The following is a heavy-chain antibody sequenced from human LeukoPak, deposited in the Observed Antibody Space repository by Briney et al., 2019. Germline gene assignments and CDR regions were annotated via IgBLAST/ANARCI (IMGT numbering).Heavy chain of an antibody. CDR3: ARRESSSLAPLVDY. J-gene: IGHJ4*02. CDR2: ISYDGSDK. CDR1: GFTFSSYG. V-gene: IGHV3-30*03. D-gene: IGHD6-6*01. Sequence: GGSLRLSCAASGFTFSSYGMHWVRQAPGKGLEWVAVISYDGSDKHYADSVKGRFTISRDNSKYTLYLQMNSLRAEDTAVYYCARRESSSLAPLVDYWGQGTLVTVSS.